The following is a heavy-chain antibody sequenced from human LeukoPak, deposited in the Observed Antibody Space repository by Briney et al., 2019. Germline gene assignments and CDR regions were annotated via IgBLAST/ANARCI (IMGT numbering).Heavy chain of an antibody. CDR2: IYYSGST. Sequence: SETLSLTCTVSGGSISSGGYYWSWIRQHPGKGLERIGYIYYSGSTYYNPSLKSRVTISVDTSKNQFSLKLSSVTAAGTAVYYCARVAPRGSALMGWFDPWGQGTLVTVSS. CDR1: GGSISSGGYY. D-gene: IGHD2-15*01. V-gene: IGHV4-31*03. J-gene: IGHJ5*02. CDR3: ARVAPRGSALMGWFDP.